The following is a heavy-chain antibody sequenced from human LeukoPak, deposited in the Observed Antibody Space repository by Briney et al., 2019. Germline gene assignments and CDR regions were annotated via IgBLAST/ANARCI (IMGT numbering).Heavy chain of an antibody. CDR3: ARGSVQLWFRYNWFDP. V-gene: IGHV4-39*07. Sequence: PSETLSLTCTVSGGSISRSSYYWGWVRQPPGKGLEWIGEINHSGSTNYNPSLKSRVTISVDTSKNQFSLKLSSVTAADTAVYYCARGSVQLWFRYNWFDPWGQGTLVTVSS. D-gene: IGHD5-18*01. CDR1: GGSISRSSYY. J-gene: IGHJ5*02. CDR2: INHSGST.